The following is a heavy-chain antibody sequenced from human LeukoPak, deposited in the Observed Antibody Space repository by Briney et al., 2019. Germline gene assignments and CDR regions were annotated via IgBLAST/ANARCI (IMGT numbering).Heavy chain of an antibody. CDR3: ARGDYDILTGYSEPKAWFDP. CDR1: GGSISSGGYY. D-gene: IGHD3-9*01. Sequence: PSETLSLTCTVSGGSISSGGYYWSWIRQHPGKRLEGIGYIYYSGSTYYNPSLKSRVTISVYTSKNQFSLKLSSVTAADTAVYYCARGDYDILTGYSEPKAWFDPWGQGTLVTVSS. V-gene: IGHV4-31*03. CDR2: IYYSGST. J-gene: IGHJ5*02.